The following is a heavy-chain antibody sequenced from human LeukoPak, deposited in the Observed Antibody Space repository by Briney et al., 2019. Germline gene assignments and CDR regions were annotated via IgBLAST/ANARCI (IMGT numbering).Heavy chain of an antibody. D-gene: IGHD3-9*01. CDR1: GGTFSSYA. J-gene: IGHJ6*03. Sequence: SVKVSRKASGGTFSSYAISWVRQAPGQGLEWMGGIIPIFGTANYAQKFQGRVTITADESTSTAYMELSSLRSEDTAVYYCARGQYYDILTGHMSGDYYYYMDVWGKGTTVTISS. CDR2: IIPIFGTA. V-gene: IGHV1-69*13. CDR3: ARGQYYDILTGHMSGDYYYYMDV.